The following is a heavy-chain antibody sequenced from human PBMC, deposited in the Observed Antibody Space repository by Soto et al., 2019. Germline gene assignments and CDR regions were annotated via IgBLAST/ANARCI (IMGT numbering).Heavy chain of an antibody. J-gene: IGHJ4*02. CDR3: TGILRGYFTRFDF. CDR1: GFTFSNHA. D-gene: IGHD3-22*01. Sequence: EVQLLESGGDLVQPEGSLRLYCAASGFTFSNHAMSWVRQAPGKGLEWVSGLSSSGGGTYYADSVKGRFTISRDNSQNQLDIQMSGLRDEDAGFNSCTGILRGYFTRFDFRGLGTLVKVCS. CDR2: LSSSGGGT. V-gene: IGHV3-23*01.